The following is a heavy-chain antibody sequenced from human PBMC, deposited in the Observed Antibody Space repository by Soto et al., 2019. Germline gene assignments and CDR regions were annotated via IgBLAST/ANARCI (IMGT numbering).Heavy chain of an antibody. CDR2: INPNSGGT. J-gene: IGHJ6*02. Sequence: QVQLVQSGAEVKKPGASVKVSCKASGYTFTGYYMHWVRQAPGQGLEWMGWINPNSGGTNYAQKFQGWVTMTRDTSISTAYMELSRLGSDDTAVYYCARERVSSGGDYYYYGMDVWGQGTTVTVSS. V-gene: IGHV1-2*04. D-gene: IGHD2-15*01. CDR1: GYTFTGYY. CDR3: ARERVSSGGDYYYYGMDV.